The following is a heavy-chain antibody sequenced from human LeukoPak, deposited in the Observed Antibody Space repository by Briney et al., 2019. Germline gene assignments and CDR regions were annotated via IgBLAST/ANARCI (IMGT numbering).Heavy chain of an antibody. D-gene: IGHD3-10*01. CDR3: AKDSNYYGSGTYSKGPVDY. CDR1: GFTFSNAW. CDR2: ISGSGGST. Sequence: PGGSLRLSCTASGFTFSNAWMSWVRQAPGKGLEWVSVISGSGGSTYYADSVKGRFTLSRDNSKNTLYLQMNSLRAEDTAVYYCAKDSNYYGSGTYSKGPVDYWGQGTLVTVSS. J-gene: IGHJ4*02. V-gene: IGHV3-23*01.